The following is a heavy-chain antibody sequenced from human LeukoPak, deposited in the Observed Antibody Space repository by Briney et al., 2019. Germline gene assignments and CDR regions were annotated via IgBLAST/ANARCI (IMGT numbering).Heavy chain of an antibody. CDR3: ARGATMVRGVIISPPYFDY. Sequence: PSETLSLTCTVPGGSISSYYWSWIRQPPGKGLDGIGYIYYSESTNYTPSLKSRVTISVDTSKNQFSLKLSSVTAADTAVYYCARGATMVRGVIISPPYFDYWGQGTLVTVSS. CDR1: GGSISSYY. J-gene: IGHJ4*02. V-gene: IGHV4-59*01. D-gene: IGHD3-10*01. CDR2: IYYSEST.